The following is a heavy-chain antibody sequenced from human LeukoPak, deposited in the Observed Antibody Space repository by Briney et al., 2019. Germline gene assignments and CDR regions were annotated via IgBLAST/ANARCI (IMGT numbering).Heavy chain of an antibody. CDR3: ARGRGVAGSYYCDY. J-gene: IGHJ4*02. D-gene: IGHD6-19*01. Sequence: GGSLRLSCAGAGFTFSNYIMNWVRQAPGKGLEWVSSISASSTYIYYADSVKGRFTVSRDNAENSLYLQMNSLRAEDTAVYYCARGRGVAGSYYCDYWGEGALVTVSS. CDR2: ISASSTYI. CDR1: GFTFSNYI. V-gene: IGHV3-21*01.